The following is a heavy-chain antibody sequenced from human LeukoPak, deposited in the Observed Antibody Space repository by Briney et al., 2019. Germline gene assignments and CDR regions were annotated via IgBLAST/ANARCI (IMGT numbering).Heavy chain of an antibody. CDR3: ARVIREMATISYYYYGMDV. V-gene: IGHV3-23*01. CDR2: IGGSGDST. D-gene: IGHD5-24*01. J-gene: IGHJ6*02. CDR1: GFMFSSYA. Sequence: GGSLRLSCAASGFMFSSYAMSWVRQAPGKGLEWVSAIGGSGDSTYYADSVKGRFTISRGNSKNTLFLQMNSLRGEDTAVYYCARVIREMATISYYYYGMDVWGQGTTVTVSS.